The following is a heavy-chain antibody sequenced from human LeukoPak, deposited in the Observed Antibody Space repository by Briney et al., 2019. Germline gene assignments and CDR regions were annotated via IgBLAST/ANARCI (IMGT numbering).Heavy chain of an antibody. Sequence: GGSLRLSCAASGFTFSSYWMHWVRHVPGKGLVWVSRINGDGSTTNYADSVKGRFTISRDNAKNTVYLQMNSLRADDTAVYYCARRPLSGDVRALDMWGQGTMVTVSS. CDR1: GFTFSSYW. J-gene: IGHJ3*02. V-gene: IGHV3-74*01. CDR2: INGDGSTT. CDR3: ARRPLSGDVRALDM. D-gene: IGHD3-10*01.